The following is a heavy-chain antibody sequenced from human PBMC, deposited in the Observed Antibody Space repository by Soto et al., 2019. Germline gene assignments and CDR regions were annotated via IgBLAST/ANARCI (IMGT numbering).Heavy chain of an antibody. J-gene: IGHJ4*02. V-gene: IGHV3-53*01. CDR2: IYSGGST. CDR1: GFTFSNAW. CDR3: ARDIDY. Sequence: GGSLRLSCAASGFTFSNAWMNWVRQAPGKGLEWVSVIYSGGSTYYADSVKGRFTISRDNSKNTLYLQMNSLRAEDTAVYYCARDIDYWGQGTLVTVS.